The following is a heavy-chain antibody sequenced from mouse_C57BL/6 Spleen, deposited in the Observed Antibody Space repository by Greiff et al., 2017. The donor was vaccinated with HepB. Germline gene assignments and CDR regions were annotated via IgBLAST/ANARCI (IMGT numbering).Heavy chain of an antibody. CDR3: ARRGAYDGYPTGQDAMDY. J-gene: IGHJ4*01. CDR2: IDPNSGGT. D-gene: IGHD2-3*01. CDR1: GYTFTSYW. Sequence: VQLQQPGAELVKPGASVKLSCKASGYTFTSYWMHWVKQRPGRGLEWIGRIDPNSGGTKYNEKFKSKATLTVDNPSSTAYMQLSSLTSEDSAVYYCARRGAYDGYPTGQDAMDYWGQGTSVTVSS. V-gene: IGHV1-72*01.